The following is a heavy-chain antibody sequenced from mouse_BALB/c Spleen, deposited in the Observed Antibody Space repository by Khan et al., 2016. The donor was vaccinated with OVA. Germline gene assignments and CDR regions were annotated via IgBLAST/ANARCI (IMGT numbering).Heavy chain of an antibody. Sequence: EVQLQESGPGLVKPSQSLSLTCTVTGYSITSGYAWNWIRQFPGNKLEWMGYISYSGVTSYTPSLKSRISITRDTSTNQFFLQLTSVTTAATATCDGARGNYEVYYFDYWGQGTTRTVSS. V-gene: IGHV3-2*02. CDR1: GYSITSGYA. CDR3: ARGNYEVYYFDY. D-gene: IGHD2-4*01. J-gene: IGHJ2*01. CDR2: ISYSGVT.